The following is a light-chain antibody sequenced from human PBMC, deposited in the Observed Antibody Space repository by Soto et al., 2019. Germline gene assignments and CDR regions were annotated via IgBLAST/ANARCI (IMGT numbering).Light chain of an antibody. V-gene: IGKV3-20*01. CDR2: GVS. CDR3: QPYGDSSWT. CDR1: QSVSSTL. J-gene: IGKJ1*01. Sequence: ELVLTQSPVALSLSSGERATLSCRASQSVSSTLLTWYQQKPGQAPRLLIYGVSSRATGIPDRFSGSGSGTDFTPSISRVEPEDFAVYFCQPYGDSSWTFGQGSRVEIK.